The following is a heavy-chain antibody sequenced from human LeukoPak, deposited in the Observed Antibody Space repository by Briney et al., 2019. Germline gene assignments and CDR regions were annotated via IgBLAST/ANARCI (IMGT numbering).Heavy chain of an antibody. V-gene: IGHV3-11*01. CDR3: ARSLRVRGVPDYMDV. D-gene: IGHD3-10*01. J-gene: IGHJ6*03. CDR2: ISSRGTTT. CDR1: GFTFRDYY. Sequence: GGSLRLSCLASGFTFRDYYMTWIRQVPGKGLEWISFISSRGTTTDYADTVKGRFTISRDNSKNTLYLQMNSLRADDTAVYYCARSLRVRGVPDYMDVWGKGTTVTISS.